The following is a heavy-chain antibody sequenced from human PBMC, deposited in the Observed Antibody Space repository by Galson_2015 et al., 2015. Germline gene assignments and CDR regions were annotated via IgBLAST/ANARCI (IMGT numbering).Heavy chain of an antibody. CDR2: IYYSGST. D-gene: IGHD3-3*01. Sequence: SETLSLTCTVSGGSISSSSYYWGWIRQPPGKGLEWIGSIYYSGSTYFNPSLKSRVTISVDTSKNQFSLKLSSVTAADTAVYYCAKSPAAFWESQHTFDYWGQGTLVTVSS. V-gene: IGHV4-39*01. CDR1: GGSISSSSYY. J-gene: IGHJ4*02. CDR3: AKSPAAFWESQHTFDY.